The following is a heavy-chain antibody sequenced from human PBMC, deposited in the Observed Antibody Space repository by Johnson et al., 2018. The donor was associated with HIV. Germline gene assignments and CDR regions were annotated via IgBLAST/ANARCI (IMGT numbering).Heavy chain of an antibody. CDR3: ARGGKRVMAAFDI. V-gene: IGHV3-30-3*01. J-gene: IGHJ3*02. Sequence: QMLLVESGGGVVQPGRSLGLSCAASGFTFSSYAMHWVRQAPGKGLEWVAVISYDGSNKYYADSVKGRFTISRDNSKNTLYLQMNSLRAEDTAVYYCARGGKRVMAAFDIWGQGTMVTVSS. D-gene: IGHD3-16*01. CDR2: ISYDGSNK. CDR1: GFTFSSYA.